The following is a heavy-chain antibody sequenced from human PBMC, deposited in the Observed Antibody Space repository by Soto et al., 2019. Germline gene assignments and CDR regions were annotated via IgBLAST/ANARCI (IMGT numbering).Heavy chain of an antibody. D-gene: IGHD3-3*01. CDR2: IYYSGST. Sequence: SETLSLTCTVCGGSISSYYWSWIRQPPGKGLEWIGYIYYSGSTNYNPSLKSRVTISVDTSKNQFSLKLSSVTAADTAVYYCATGSSGYDFWSGYYDAFDIWGQGTMVTVSS. J-gene: IGHJ3*02. CDR1: GGSISSYY. CDR3: ATGSSGYDFWSGYYDAFDI. V-gene: IGHV4-59*01.